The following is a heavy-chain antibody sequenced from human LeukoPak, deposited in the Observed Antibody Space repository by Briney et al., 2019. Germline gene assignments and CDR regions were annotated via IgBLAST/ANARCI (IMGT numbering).Heavy chain of an antibody. CDR1: GYIFTDHA. Sequence: GASVKVSCKTSGYIFTDHAMHWVRQAPGQGLEWMGWINTNTGSPTYAQDFTGRFVFSLDTFVSTAYLEIRSLRAEDTAVYYCAREGRGSGILRRFDPWGQGTLVTVSS. D-gene: IGHD6-25*01. CDR2: INTNTGSP. J-gene: IGHJ5*02. V-gene: IGHV7-4-1*02. CDR3: AREGRGSGILRRFDP.